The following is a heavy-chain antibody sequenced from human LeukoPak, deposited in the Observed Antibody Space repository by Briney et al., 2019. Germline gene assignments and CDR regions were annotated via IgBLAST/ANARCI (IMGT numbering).Heavy chain of an antibody. V-gene: IGHV3-23*01. CDR2: ISGSGGST. D-gene: IGHD2-2*01. CDR1: GFTFSSYA. J-gene: IGHJ4*02. CDR3: ARVESQPQRADY. Sequence: HPGGSLRLSCAASGFTFSSYAMSWVRQAPGKGLEWVSAISGSGGSTYYADSVKGRFTISRDNSKNTLYLQMNSLRAEDTAVYYCARVESQPQRADYWGQGTLVTVSS.